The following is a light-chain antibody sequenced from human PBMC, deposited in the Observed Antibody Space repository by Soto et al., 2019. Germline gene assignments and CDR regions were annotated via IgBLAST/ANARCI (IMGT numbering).Light chain of an antibody. J-gene: IGKJ5*01. Sequence: ELVLTQSPGTLSLSPGDRATLSCRASQSVSSTYLAWYQQRPGQAPRLLIYSSSSRASGIPDRFSGSGSGTDFTLTISRLEPEDFASYFCQQAYGAPITFGQGTRLEIK. CDR2: SSS. CDR1: QSVSSTY. CDR3: QQAYGAPIT. V-gene: IGKV3-20*01.